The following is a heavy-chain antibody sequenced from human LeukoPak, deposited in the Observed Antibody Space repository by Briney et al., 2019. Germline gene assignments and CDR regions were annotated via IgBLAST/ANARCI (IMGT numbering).Heavy chain of an antibody. V-gene: IGHV3-21*01. J-gene: IGHJ4*02. Sequence: GGSPRLSCAASGFTFSSYSMNWVRQAPGKGLEWVSSISSSSSYIYYADSVKGRFTISRDNAKNSLYLQMNSLRAEDTAVYYCARYYYDSSGYYFKSGYFDYWGQGTLVTVSS. D-gene: IGHD3-22*01. CDR1: GFTFSSYS. CDR2: ISSSSSYI. CDR3: ARYYYDSSGYYFKSGYFDY.